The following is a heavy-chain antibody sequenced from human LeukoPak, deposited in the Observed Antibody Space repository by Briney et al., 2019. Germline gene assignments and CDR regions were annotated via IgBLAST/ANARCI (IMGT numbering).Heavy chain of an antibody. J-gene: IGHJ4*02. CDR2: ISSSSSYT. CDR1: GFTFSDYY. CDR3: ARKLRGAPADY. V-gene: IGHV3-11*06. Sequence: KPGGSLRLSCAASGFTFSDYYMSWIRQAPGKGLEWVSYISSSSSYTNYADSVKGRFTISRDNAKNSLYLQMNSLRAEDTAVYYCARKLRGAPADYWGQGTLVTVSS. D-gene: IGHD2-21*01.